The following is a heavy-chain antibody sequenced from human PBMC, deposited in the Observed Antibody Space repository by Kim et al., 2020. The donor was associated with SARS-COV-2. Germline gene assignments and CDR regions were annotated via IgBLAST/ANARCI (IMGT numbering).Heavy chain of an antibody. Sequence: SETLSLTCAVYGGSFSGYYWSWIRQPPGKGLEWIGEINHSGSTNYNPSLKSRVTISVDTSKNQFSLKLSSVTAADTAVYYCARGYFDYWGQGTLVTVSS. CDR3: ARGYFDY. J-gene: IGHJ4*02. CDR2: INHSGST. CDR1: GGSFSGYY. V-gene: IGHV4-34*01.